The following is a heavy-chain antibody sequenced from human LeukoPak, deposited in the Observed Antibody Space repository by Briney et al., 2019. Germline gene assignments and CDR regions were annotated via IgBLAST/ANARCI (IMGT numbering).Heavy chain of an antibody. J-gene: IGHJ4*02. V-gene: IGHV4-4*07. Sequence: KPSETLSLTCTVSGGSISSYYWSWIRQPAGKGLEWIARIYTSGSTNYNPSLKSRVTMSVDTSKNQFSLKLSSVTAADTAVYYCARGLGPHIVVVPAAIGAFDSWGQGTLVTVSS. D-gene: IGHD2-2*01. CDR1: GGSISSYY. CDR2: IYTSGST. CDR3: ARGLGPHIVVVPAAIGAFDS.